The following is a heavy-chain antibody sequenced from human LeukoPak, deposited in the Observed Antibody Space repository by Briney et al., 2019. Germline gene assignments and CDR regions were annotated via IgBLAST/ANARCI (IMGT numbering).Heavy chain of an antibody. CDR3: ARHRTEWFDP. V-gene: IGHV4-39*01. Sequence: SETLSLTCTVSGGSISSSSYYWGWIRQPPGKGLEWIGSIYYSGSTYYNPSLKSRVTISVDTSKNQFSLKLSSVTAADTAVYYCARHRTEWFDPWGQGTLVTVSS. CDR2: IYYSGST. J-gene: IGHJ5*02. CDR1: GGSISSSSYY. D-gene: IGHD1-1*01.